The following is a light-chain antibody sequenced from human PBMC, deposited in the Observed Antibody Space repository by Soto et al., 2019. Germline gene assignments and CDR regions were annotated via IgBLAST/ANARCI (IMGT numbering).Light chain of an antibody. CDR1: ESVSYW. Sequence: DIQMTQSPSTLSASVGDRVTITCRASESVSYWLAWYQQKPGKAPKLLIYDASTLESGVPSRFSGSGSGTEFTLTISSLQPDDFATYYCQQLFDSPITFGQGTRLEI. J-gene: IGKJ5*01. CDR3: QQLFDSPIT. V-gene: IGKV1-5*01. CDR2: DAS.